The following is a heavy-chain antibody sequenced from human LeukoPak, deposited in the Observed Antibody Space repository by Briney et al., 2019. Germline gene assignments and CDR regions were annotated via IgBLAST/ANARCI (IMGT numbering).Heavy chain of an antibody. D-gene: IGHD1-26*01. Sequence: SETPSLTCTVSGGSISSSSYYWGWIRQPPGKGLEWIGSIYYSGSAYYNPSLKSRVTISVDTSKNQFSLKLSSVTAADTAVYYCARPVSSSGTLDYWGQGTLVTVSS. CDR2: IYYSGSA. V-gene: IGHV4-39*01. CDR3: ARPVSSSGTLDY. J-gene: IGHJ4*02. CDR1: GGSISSSSYY.